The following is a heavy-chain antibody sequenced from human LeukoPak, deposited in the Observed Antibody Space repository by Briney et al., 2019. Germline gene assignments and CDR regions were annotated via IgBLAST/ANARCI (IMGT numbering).Heavy chain of an antibody. CDR3: ARKENVYYYFDY. J-gene: IGHJ4*02. V-gene: IGHV4-61*08. D-gene: IGHD3-10*01. CDR2: IYHSGTT. CDR1: GGSISSGGHY. Sequence: SETLSLTCTVSGGSISSGGHYWNWFRQPPGKGLEWIGYIYHSGTTYYNPSLQSRVTMSVDTSKNQFSLKLSSVTAVDTAVYYCARKENVYYYFDYWGQGTLVTVSS.